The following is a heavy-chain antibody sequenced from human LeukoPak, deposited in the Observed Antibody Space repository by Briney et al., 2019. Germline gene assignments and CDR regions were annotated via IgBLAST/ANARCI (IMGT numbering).Heavy chain of an antibody. D-gene: IGHD3-22*01. CDR1: GFTFSNYA. J-gene: IGHJ4*02. CDR2: ISYDGSNK. CDR3: ARRNHYESKEIDY. Sequence: GGSLRLSCAASGFTFSNYAMHRVRQAPGKGLEWVALISYDGSNKDYADSVKGRFTISRDNSKNTVYMQMKSLRAEDSAVYYCARRNHYESKEIDYWGQGTLVTVSS. V-gene: IGHV3-30*04.